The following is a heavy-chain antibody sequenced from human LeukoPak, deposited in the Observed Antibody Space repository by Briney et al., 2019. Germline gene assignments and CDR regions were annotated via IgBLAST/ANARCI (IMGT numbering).Heavy chain of an antibody. J-gene: IGHJ4*02. V-gene: IGHV4-59*01. CDR2: IHYSGST. CDR1: GGSIGSYY. CDR3: ARDDILTGYYGNFDF. D-gene: IGHD3-9*01. Sequence: PSETLSLTCTVSGGSIGSYYWTWIRQPPEKGLEWIAYIHYSGSTSSNPSLKSRVTVSVDTSNNQFSLKLTSVTAADTAVYYCARDDILTGYYGNFDFWGQGTLVTVSS.